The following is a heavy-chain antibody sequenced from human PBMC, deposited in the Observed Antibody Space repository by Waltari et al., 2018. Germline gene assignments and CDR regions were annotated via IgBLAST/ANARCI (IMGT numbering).Heavy chain of an antibody. CDR1: GFSFSTYV. V-gene: IGHV3-23*01. Sequence: EVQLLESGGGLVQPGGSLRLSCAASGFSFSTYVMNWVRQAPGKGLEWVSSISDAGGIINDADSVKGRFTISRDNSKNTLYLQMNSLRADDTAVYYCARGSGVDSWGQGTLVTISS. J-gene: IGHJ4*02. CDR3: ARGSGVDS. D-gene: IGHD7-27*01. CDR2: ISDAGGII.